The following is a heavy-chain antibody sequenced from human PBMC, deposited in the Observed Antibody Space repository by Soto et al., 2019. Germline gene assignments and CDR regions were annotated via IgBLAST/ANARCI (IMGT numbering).Heavy chain of an antibody. CDR2: ISGSGGST. Sequence: LRLSCGASGFTFSSYAMSWVRQAPGKGLEWVSAISGSGGSTYYADSVKGRFTISRDNSKNTLYLQMNSLRAEDTAVYYCARMSITIDAFGIWGQGTMVTVSS. CDR1: GFTFSSYA. V-gene: IGHV3-23*01. CDR3: ARMSITIDAFGI. J-gene: IGHJ3*02. D-gene: IGHD3-10*01.